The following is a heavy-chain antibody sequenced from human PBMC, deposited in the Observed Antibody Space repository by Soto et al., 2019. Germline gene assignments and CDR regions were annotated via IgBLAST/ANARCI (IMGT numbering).Heavy chain of an antibody. CDR1: GGSISSYY. Sequence: SETLSLTCTVSGGSISSYYWSWIRQPPGKGLEWIGYIYYSGSTNYNPSLKSRVTISVDTSKNQFSLKLSSVTAADTAVYYCALYSLRGIPNELDYWGQGTLVTVSS. D-gene: IGHD6-13*01. J-gene: IGHJ4*02. CDR2: IYYSGST. V-gene: IGHV4-59*01. CDR3: ALYSLRGIPNELDY.